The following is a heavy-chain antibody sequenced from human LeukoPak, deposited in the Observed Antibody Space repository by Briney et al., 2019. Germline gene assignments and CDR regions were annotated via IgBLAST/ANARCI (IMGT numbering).Heavy chain of an antibody. CDR2: ISDSGGST. Sequence: GGSLRLSCAASRFTFSTYAMSWVRQAPGKGLEWVSAISDSGGSTYYADSVRGRFTVSRDNSKNTLYLQMNSLRAEDTAVYYCAKDRYNDYEGGWFDPWGQGTLVTVSS. CDR3: AKDRYNDYEGGWFDP. D-gene: IGHD5-12*01. V-gene: IGHV3-23*01. J-gene: IGHJ5*02. CDR1: RFTFSTYA.